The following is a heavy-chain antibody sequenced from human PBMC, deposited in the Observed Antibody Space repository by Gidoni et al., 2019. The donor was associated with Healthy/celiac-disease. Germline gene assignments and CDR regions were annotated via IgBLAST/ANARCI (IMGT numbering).Heavy chain of an antibody. CDR1: GGSFSGYY. D-gene: IGHD6-13*01. CDR2: INHSGST. J-gene: IGHJ3*02. V-gene: IGHV4-34*01. Sequence: QVQLQQWGAGLLKPSETLSLTCAVYGGSFSGYYWRWIRQPPGKGLEWSGEINHSGSTNYNPSLKSRVTISVDTSKNQFSLKLSSVTAADTAVYYGARGPYSSSWYGVDAFDIWGQGTMVTVSS. CDR3: ARGPYSSSWYGVDAFDI.